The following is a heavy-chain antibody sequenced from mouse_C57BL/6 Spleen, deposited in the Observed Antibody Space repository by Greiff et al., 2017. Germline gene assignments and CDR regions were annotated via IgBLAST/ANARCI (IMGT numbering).Heavy chain of an antibody. CDR3: TTGSSWFAY. CDR1: GFNIKDDY. Sequence: EVKLMESGAELVRPGASVKLSCTASGFNIKDDYMHWVKQRPEQGLEWIGWIDPENGDTEYASKFQGKATITADTSSNTAYLQLSSLTSEDTAVYYCTTGSSWFAYWGQGTLVTVSA. CDR2: IDPENGDT. J-gene: IGHJ3*01. V-gene: IGHV14-4*01.